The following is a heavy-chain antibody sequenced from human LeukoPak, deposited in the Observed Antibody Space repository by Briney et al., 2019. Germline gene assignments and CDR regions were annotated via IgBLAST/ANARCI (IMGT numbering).Heavy chain of an antibody. CDR3: TKLHLRDYGAFFGRTNYFDY. CDR1: GFTFSNAW. CDR2: IKSKTDGGTT. Sequence: SGGSLRLSCAASGFTFSNAWMTWVRQAPGKGLEWVGHIKSKTDGGTTDYVAPVKGRFTISRDDSKNTLYLQMNSLKTEDTAVYYCTKLHLRDYGAFFGRTNYFDYWGQGTLVTVSS. J-gene: IGHJ4*02. D-gene: IGHD4-17*01. V-gene: IGHV3-15*01.